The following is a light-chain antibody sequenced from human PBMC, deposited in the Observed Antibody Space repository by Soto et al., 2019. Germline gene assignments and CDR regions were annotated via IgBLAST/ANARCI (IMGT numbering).Light chain of an antibody. CDR1: SSDVGAYNY. CDR3: CSYTTSSTLV. V-gene: IGLV2-14*01. J-gene: IGLJ1*01. CDR2: HVT. Sequence: QSALTQPASVSGSLGQSITISCSGTSSDVGAYNYVSWYQQYPGKAPKLMIYHVTDRPSGVSNRFSGSKSGNTASLTISGLQAEDEADYYCCSYTTSSTLVFGTGTKVTVL.